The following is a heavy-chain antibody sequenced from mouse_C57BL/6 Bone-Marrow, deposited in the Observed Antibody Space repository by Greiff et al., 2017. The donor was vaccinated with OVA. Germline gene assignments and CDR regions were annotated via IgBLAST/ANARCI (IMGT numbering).Heavy chain of an antibody. CDR1: GFTFSDYY. V-gene: IGHV5-12*01. J-gene: IGHJ1*03. CDR3: ARHTTVVARGGYFEV. D-gene: IGHD1-1*01. CDR2: ISNGGGST. Sequence: EVQVVESGGGLVQPGGSLKLSCAASGFTFSDYYMYWVRQTPEKRLEWVAYISNGGGSTYYPDTVKGRFTISRDNAKNTLYLQMSRLKAEDTAMYYGARHTTVVARGGYFEVWGTGTTVTVSS.